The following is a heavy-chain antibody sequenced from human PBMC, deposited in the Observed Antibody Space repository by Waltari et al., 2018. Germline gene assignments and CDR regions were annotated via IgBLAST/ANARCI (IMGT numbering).Heavy chain of an antibody. Sequence: QVQLVQSGAEVKKPGASVKVSCKASGYTFTSYDINWVRQATGQGLEWMGGMNPNSVNTGYAQKFQGRVTMTRNTSISTAYMELSSLRSEDTAVYYCARGGITIFGVVIPGFDYWGQGTLVTVSS. CDR3: ARGGITIFGVVIPGFDY. D-gene: IGHD3-3*01. J-gene: IGHJ4*02. CDR2: MNPNSVNT. V-gene: IGHV1-8*01. CDR1: GYTFTSYD.